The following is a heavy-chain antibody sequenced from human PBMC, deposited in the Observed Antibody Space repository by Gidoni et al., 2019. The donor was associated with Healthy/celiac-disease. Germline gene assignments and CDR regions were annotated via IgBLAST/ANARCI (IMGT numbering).Heavy chain of an antibody. D-gene: IGHD3-3*01. J-gene: IGHJ3*02. CDR1: GYTFTGYY. CDR2: INPNSGGT. CDR3: AREEPSLPFTIFGVVHDAFDI. Sequence: QVQLVQSGAEVKKPGASVKVSCKASGYTFTGYYMHWVRQAPGQGLEWMGWINPNSGGTNYAQKFQGRVTMTRDTSISTAYMELSRLRSDDTAVYYCAREEPSLPFTIFGVVHDAFDIWGQGTMVTVSS. V-gene: IGHV1-2*02.